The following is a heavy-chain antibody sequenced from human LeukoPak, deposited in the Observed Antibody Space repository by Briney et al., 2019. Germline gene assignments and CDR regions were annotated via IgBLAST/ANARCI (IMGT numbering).Heavy chain of an antibody. CDR1: GFSLEDYA. J-gene: IGHJ3*02. CDR2: ISWDSGNQ. CDR3: IKDMGFDLLKDAFHI. Sequence: PGGSLRLSCVGSGFSLEDYAMHWVRQVPGKGLEWVSSISWDSGNQAYSDSVKGRFTISRNNDKNSLYLQMNSLRLEDTAFYYYIKDMGFDLLKDAFHIWGQGTLVTVSS. V-gene: IGHV3-9*01. D-gene: IGHD3-9*01.